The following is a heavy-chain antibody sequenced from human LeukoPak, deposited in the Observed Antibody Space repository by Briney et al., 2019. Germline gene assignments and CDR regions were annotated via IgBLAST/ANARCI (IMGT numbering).Heavy chain of an antibody. CDR3: AKKVRGPSHPLDF. Sequence: ASVKVSCKASGYTSTGYAIHWVRQAPGQVLEWMGWINPEKRDTGYAHKFQGRVTMTSDTSISTAYMELSSLRSDDTAVYYCAKKVRGPSHPLDFWGQGTLVTVSS. J-gene: IGHJ4*02. V-gene: IGHV1-2*02. CDR1: GYTSTGYA. CDR2: INPEKRDT. D-gene: IGHD5-12*01.